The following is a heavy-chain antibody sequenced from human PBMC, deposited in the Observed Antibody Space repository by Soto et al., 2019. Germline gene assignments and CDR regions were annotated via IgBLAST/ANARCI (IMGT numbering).Heavy chain of an antibody. CDR1: GFTFSSYG. CDR2: IWYDGSNK. V-gene: IGHV3-33*01. Sequence: QVQLVESGGGVVQPGRSLRLSCAASGFTFSSYGMHWVRQAPGKGLEGVAVIWYDGSNKYYADSVKGRFTISRDNSKNTLYLQMNSLRAEDTAVYYCARDRAHYDYVWGSYRYPYGMDVWGQGTTVTVSS. CDR3: ARDRAHYDYVWGSYRYPYGMDV. J-gene: IGHJ6*02. D-gene: IGHD3-16*02.